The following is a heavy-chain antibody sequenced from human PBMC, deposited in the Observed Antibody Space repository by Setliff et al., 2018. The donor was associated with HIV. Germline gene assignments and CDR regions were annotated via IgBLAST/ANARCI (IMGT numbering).Heavy chain of an antibody. CDR2: IYVGGSST. V-gene: IGHV3-23*03. D-gene: IGHD3-10*01. CDR3: ARAAGVGRPLYYFDS. Sequence: GGSLRLSCAASGFTFSNYAMSWVRQAPGKGLEWVSVIYVGGSSTVYADSVKGRFTISRDDGTVYLQLNSLRAEDTALYYCARAAGVGRPLYYFDSWGQGTLVTVSS. CDR1: GFTFSNYA. J-gene: IGHJ4*02.